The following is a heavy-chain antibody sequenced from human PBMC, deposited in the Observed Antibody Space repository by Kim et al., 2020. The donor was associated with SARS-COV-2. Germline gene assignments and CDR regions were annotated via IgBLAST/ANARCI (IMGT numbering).Heavy chain of an antibody. CDR2: MNPNSGNT. V-gene: IGHV1-8*01. D-gene: IGHD6-19*01. Sequence: ASVKVSCKASGYTFTSYDINWVRQATGQGLEWIGWMNPNSGNTGYAQKFQGRVTMTRNTSIITAYMELSSLRSEDTAVYYCARGRRNSSGWYRTDYWGQGTLVTVSS. CDR1: GYTFTSYD. J-gene: IGHJ4*02. CDR3: ARGRRNSSGWYRTDY.